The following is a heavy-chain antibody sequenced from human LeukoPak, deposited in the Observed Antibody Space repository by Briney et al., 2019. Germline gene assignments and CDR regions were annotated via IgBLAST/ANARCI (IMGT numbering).Heavy chain of an antibody. D-gene: IGHD6-13*01. Sequence: PSETLSLTCTVSGGSISSGSYYWSWIRQPAGKGLEWIGRIYTSGSTNYNPSLKSRVTISVDTSKNQFSLKLSSVTAADTAVYYCARGIAAAGFGYWGQGTLVTVSS. CDR1: GGSISSGSYY. J-gene: IGHJ4*02. CDR2: IYTSGST. V-gene: IGHV4-61*02. CDR3: ARGIAAAGFGY.